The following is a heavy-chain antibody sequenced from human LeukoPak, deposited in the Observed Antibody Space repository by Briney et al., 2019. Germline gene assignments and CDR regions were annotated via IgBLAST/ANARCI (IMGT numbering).Heavy chain of an antibody. CDR1: GYTFTGYY. CDR3: ARKQAFFDGDGDYGFDY. CDR2: INPNSGGT. Sequence: GASVKVSCKASGYTFTGYYMHWVRQAPGQGLEWMGWINPNSGGTNYAQKFQCRVTMTRDTSISTAYMELRRLRSDDTAVYYCARKQAFFDGDGDYGFDYWGQGTLATVSS. V-gene: IGHV1-2*02. D-gene: IGHD4-17*01. J-gene: IGHJ4*02.